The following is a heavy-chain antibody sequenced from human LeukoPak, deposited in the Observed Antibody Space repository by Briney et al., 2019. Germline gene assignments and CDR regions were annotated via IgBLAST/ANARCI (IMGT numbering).Heavy chain of an antibody. V-gene: IGHV3-23*01. CDR3: ANSLWDASDY. CDR1: GFTFSSYA. J-gene: IGHJ4*02. CDR2: ISGSGGST. Sequence: GGSLRLSCAASGFTFSSYAMSWVRQAPGKGLEWVSAISGSGGSTYYADSMKGRFTISRGNSKNTLYLQMNSLRAEDTAVYYCANSLWDASDYWGQGTLVTVSS. D-gene: IGHD1-26*01.